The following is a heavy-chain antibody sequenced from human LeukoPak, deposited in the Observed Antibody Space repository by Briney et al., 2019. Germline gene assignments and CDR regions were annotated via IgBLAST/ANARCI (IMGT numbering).Heavy chain of an antibody. V-gene: IGHV3-53*01. CDR1: GFSVSDHY. CDR3: ARGAMSTFARFDS. CDR2: IFADDLT. Sequence: GGSLRLSCVVSGFSVSDHYMSWVRQAPGKGLQWLSVIFADDLTYYEDSVKGRFTISRDRSQNTLYLQMNSLKAEDTAVYYCARGAMSTFARFDSWGQGTLVSVSS. J-gene: IGHJ4*02. D-gene: IGHD2/OR15-2a*01.